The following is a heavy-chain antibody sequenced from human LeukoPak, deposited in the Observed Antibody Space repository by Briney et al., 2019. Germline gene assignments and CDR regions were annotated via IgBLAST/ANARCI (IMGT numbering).Heavy chain of an antibody. CDR1: GFTFSSYW. J-gene: IGHJ6*02. CDR2: INSDGSST. D-gene: IGHD1-26*01. V-gene: IGHV3-74*01. CDR3: ARVRSGSSAGNYGMDV. Sequence: PGGCLRLSCAASGFTFSSYWMHWVRQAPGKGLVWVSRINSDGSSTSYADSVKGRFTISRDNAKNTLYLQMNSLRAEDTAVYYCARVRSGSSAGNYGMDVWGQGTTVTVSS.